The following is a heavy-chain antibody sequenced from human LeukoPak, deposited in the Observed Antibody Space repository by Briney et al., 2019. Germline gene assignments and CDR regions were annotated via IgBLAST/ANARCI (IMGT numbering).Heavy chain of an antibody. J-gene: IGHJ4*02. Sequence: GRSLRLSRTASGFTFGDYAMSWVRQAPGKGLEWVGFIRSKAYGGTTAYAASVKGRFTSSRDDCKSIAYLQMNSLKTEDTDVYSCTRDRAVAGIFDYWGQGTLVTVSS. D-gene: IGHD6-19*01. V-gene: IGHV3-49*04. CDR3: TRDRAVAGIFDY. CDR2: IRSKAYGGTT. CDR1: GFTFGDYA.